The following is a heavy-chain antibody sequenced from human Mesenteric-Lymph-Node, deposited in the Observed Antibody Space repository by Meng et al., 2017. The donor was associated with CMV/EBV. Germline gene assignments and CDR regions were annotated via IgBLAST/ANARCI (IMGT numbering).Heavy chain of an antibody. CDR1: GFTFSSYG. J-gene: IGHJ4*02. V-gene: IGHV3-21*01. CDR2: ISSSSSYI. CDR3: ARLMGYQLLYYFDY. D-gene: IGHD2-2*01. Sequence: GESLKISCAASGFTFSSYGMSWVRQAPGKGLEWVSSISSSSSYIYYADSVKGRFTISRDNAKNSLYLQMNSLRAEDTAVYYCARLMGYQLLYYFDYWGQGTLVTVSS.